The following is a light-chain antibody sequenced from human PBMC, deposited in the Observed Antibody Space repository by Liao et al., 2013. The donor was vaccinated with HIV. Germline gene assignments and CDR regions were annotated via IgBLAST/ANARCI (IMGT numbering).Light chain of an antibody. CDR3: QAWDSSTNV. CDR1: KLGDKY. Sequence: SYELTQPPSVSVSPGQTASITCSGDKLGDKYACWYQQKPGQSPVLVIYQDSKRPSGIPERFSGSNSGNTGTLTISGTQAMDEADYYCQAWDSSTNVFGT. CDR2: QDS. V-gene: IGLV3-1*01. J-gene: IGLJ1*01.